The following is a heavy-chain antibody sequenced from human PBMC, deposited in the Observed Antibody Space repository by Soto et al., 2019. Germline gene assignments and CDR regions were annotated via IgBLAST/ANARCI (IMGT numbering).Heavy chain of an antibody. CDR3: ARGYYDSSGYYSDY. CDR1: VVSMSPYY. J-gene: IGHJ4*02. V-gene: IGHV4-59*01. D-gene: IGHD3-22*01. Sequence: ETXSRTCSVSVVSMSPYYWSWIRQPPGKGLEWIGYMYYSGSSNYSPSLKSRVTMSVDTSKNQLSLKLTSVTAADTAVYYCARGYYDSSGYYSDYWGQGTLVT. CDR2: MYYSGSS.